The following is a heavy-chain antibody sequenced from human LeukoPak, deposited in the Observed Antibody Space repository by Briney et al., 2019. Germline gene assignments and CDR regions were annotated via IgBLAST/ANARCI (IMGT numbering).Heavy chain of an antibody. J-gene: IGHJ4*02. CDR3: AKGYFDY. Sequence: AGSLRFSCAASGFTVSSNYMSWVRQAPGKGLEWVSVIYSGGSTYYADSVKGRFTISRDNSKNTLYLQMNSLRAEDTAVYYCAKGYFDYWGQGTLVTVSS. V-gene: IGHV3-53*01. CDR2: IYSGGST. CDR1: GFTVSSNY.